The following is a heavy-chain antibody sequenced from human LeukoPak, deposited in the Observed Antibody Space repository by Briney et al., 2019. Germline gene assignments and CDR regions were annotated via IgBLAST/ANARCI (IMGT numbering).Heavy chain of an antibody. V-gene: IGHV4-39*07. CDR3: ATTTIRLGY. J-gene: IGHJ4*02. CDR2: IYYSGGT. Sequence: SETLSLTCPVSGGSLSSSSYYWGWIRQPPGKGLEWIGSIYYSGGTYYNPSLKSRVTISVDTSKNQFSLKLSSVTAADTAVYYCATTTIRLGYWGQGTLVTVSS. CDR1: GGSLSSSSYY. D-gene: IGHD1-26*01.